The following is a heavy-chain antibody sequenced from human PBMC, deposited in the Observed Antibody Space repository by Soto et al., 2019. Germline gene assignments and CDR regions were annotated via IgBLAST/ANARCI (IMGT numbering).Heavy chain of an antibody. D-gene: IGHD3-22*01. CDR2: IYHSGST. V-gene: IGHV4-30-2*01. J-gene: IGHJ4*02. Sequence: SETLSLTCAVSGGSISSGGYSWSWIRQPPGKGLEWIGYIYHSGSTYYNPSLKSRVTISVDTSKNQFSLKLSSVTAADTAVYYCARAHYYDSSGYHYYFDYWGQGTLVTVSS. CDR1: GGSISSGGYS. CDR3: ARAHYYDSSGYHYYFDY.